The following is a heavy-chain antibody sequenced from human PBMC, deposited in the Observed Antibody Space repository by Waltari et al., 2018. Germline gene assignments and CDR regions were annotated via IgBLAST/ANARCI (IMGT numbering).Heavy chain of an antibody. CDR1: EFILSSYS. CDR3: ARAPHGITMIRGGDAFDI. J-gene: IGHJ3*02. Sequence: EVQLVESGGGLVKPGGSLRLSCAASEFILSSYSMNWVRLAPGKGLEWVSSVSSTSTYIYYADSGKGRFTISRDNAKNSLYLQMNSLRAEDTAVYYCARAPHGITMIRGGDAFDIWGQGTMVTVSS. CDR2: VSSTSTYI. D-gene: IGHD3-10*01. V-gene: IGHV3-21*01.